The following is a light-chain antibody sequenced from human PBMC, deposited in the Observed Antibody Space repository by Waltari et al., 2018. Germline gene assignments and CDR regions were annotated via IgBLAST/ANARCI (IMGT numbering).Light chain of an antibody. V-gene: IGKV1-5*03. CDR2: KAS. CDR1: QSINVW. J-gene: IGKJ1*01. Sequence: DIQMTQSPSTLSASLGDRVTFTCRASQSINVWLVWYQQKSGKVPKVLIYKASVLESGVPSRFSGNGSGTEFSLTISSLQSDDFATYYCQQYDAHPRTFGQGTKVDIK. CDR3: QQYDAHPRT.